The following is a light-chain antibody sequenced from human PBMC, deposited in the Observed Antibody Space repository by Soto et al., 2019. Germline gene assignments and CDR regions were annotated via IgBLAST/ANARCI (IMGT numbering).Light chain of an antibody. CDR1: SSDIGGYNY. CDR2: DVT. Sequence: QSALTQPASVSGSPGQSITISCTGTSSDIGGYNYVSWYQQYPGKAPKVMIHDVTDRPSGVSNRISGSKSGNTASLTISGLQAEDEAYYYCSSYASTSIVVFGGGTKLTVL. CDR3: SSYASTSIVV. J-gene: IGLJ2*01. V-gene: IGLV2-14*03.